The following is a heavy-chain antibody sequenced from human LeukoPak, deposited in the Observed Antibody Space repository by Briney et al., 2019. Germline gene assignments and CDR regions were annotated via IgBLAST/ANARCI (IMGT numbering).Heavy chain of an antibody. J-gene: IGHJ4*02. Sequence: GGTLRLSCEASGFTFTTYSMTWVRQAPGRGLEWVSIISSGSSAIFSADALKGRFTISRDDAKNLLYLDMNSLRAEDTAVYYCARGHTAVTRHFDFWGQGTLVTVSS. CDR3: ARGHTAVTRHFDF. D-gene: IGHD4-17*01. CDR1: GFTFTTYS. CDR2: ISSGSSAI. V-gene: IGHV3-21*01.